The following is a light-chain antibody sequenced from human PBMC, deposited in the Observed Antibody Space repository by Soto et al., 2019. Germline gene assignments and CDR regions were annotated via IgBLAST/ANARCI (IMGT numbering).Light chain of an antibody. Sequence: DIQMTQSPSPLSASVGDRVTITCRASQTISTYLNWYQQKPGKAPKLLIYGASSLQSGVPSRFSGSGSGTDFTLTISSLQPEDFGTYYCQQSFSTPWTFGQGTKVEIK. CDR1: QTISTY. V-gene: IGKV1-39*01. CDR2: GAS. J-gene: IGKJ1*01. CDR3: QQSFSTPWT.